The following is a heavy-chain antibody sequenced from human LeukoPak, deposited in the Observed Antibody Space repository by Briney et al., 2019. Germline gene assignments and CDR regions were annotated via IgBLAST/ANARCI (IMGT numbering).Heavy chain of an antibody. CDR1: GFTFSSYG. D-gene: IGHD2-15*01. Sequence: GGSLRLSCAASGFTFSSYGMHWVRQAPGKGLEWVAVISYDGSNKYYADSVKGRFTISRDNSKNTLYLQMNSLRAEDTAAYYCAKNSIVVVVAATLDYWGQGTLVTVSS. V-gene: IGHV3-30*18. CDR3: AKNSIVVVVAATLDY. CDR2: ISYDGSNK. J-gene: IGHJ4*02.